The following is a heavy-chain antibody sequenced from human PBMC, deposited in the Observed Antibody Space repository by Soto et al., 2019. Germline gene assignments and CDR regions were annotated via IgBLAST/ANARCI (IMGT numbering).Heavy chain of an antibody. CDR2: IWDDGINK. Sequence: QVQLVESGGGVVQPGRSLRLSCAASGFTFSNNGMHWVRQAPGKGLEWVAVIWDDGINKYYADSVKGRFIISRDNSKNTVYLQMNSLRAEDTAVYYCARDRVQMVDGLDVWGQGTPVTVSS. V-gene: IGHV3-33*01. CDR1: GFTFSNNG. D-gene: IGHD2-15*01. J-gene: IGHJ6*02. CDR3: ARDRVQMVDGLDV.